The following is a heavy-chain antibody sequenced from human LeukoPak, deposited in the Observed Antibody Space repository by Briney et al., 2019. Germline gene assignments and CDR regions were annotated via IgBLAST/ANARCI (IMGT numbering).Heavy chain of an antibody. V-gene: IGHV5-51*01. CDR2: SYPGDSDT. Sequence: GESLKISCKGSGYSLTSYWMGWVRQMPGKGLEWMGISYPGDSDTRYSPSFQGQVTISADKSISTAYLQWSSLKASDTAMYYCARSSSSKTKNAFDIWGQGTMVTVSS. J-gene: IGHJ3*02. D-gene: IGHD6-13*01. CDR1: GYSLTSYW. CDR3: ARSSSSKTKNAFDI.